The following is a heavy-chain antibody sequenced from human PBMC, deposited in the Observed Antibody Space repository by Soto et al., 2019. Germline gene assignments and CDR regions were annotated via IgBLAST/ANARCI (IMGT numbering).Heavy chain of an antibody. CDR3: AKDLGGSATRLYGMDV. CDR1: VFTFTNYA. CDR2: ISGIGGSR. Sequence: PGGSLRLSCAASVFTFTNYAITWFRQAPGFGLEWVSSISGIGGSRYYADSVRGRFTVSRDNSNKLLHLQMSRLRVEDTAIYYCAKDLGGSATRLYGMDVWGNRITVTVSS. V-gene: IGHV3-23*01. J-gene: IGHJ6*04. D-gene: IGHD3-10*01.